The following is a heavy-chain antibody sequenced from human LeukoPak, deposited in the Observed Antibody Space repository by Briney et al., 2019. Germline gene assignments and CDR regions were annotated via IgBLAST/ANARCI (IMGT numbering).Heavy chain of an antibody. CDR2: ISSSSSTI. J-gene: IGHJ3*02. Sequence: GGSLRLSCAASGFTFSSYSMNWVRQAPGKGLEWVSYISSSSSTIYYADSVKGRFTISRDNAKNSLYLQMNSLRAEDTAVYYCARDRTARLTDAFDIWGQGTMVTVSS. V-gene: IGHV3-48*01. CDR3: ARDRTARLTDAFDI. CDR1: GFTFSSYS. D-gene: IGHD3-9*01.